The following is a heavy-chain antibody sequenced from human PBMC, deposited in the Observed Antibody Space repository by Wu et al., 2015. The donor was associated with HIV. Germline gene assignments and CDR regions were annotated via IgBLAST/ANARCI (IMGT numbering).Heavy chain of an antibody. CDR3: ARVQFDPKYYTYFDL. CDR2: MNPRNGYI. CDR1: GYNFASYG. D-gene: IGHD3-10*01. Sequence: QVRLFQSPDEVKKPGASVRVSCQASGYNFASYGINWVRQTPGQGLEWMGWMNPRNGYIKPAQSFQDRITMSTNNSAHSAYMELRSLTSDDTAIYFCARVQFDPKYYTYFDLWGQGTLVTVSS. J-gene: IGHJ5*01. V-gene: IGHV1-18*01.